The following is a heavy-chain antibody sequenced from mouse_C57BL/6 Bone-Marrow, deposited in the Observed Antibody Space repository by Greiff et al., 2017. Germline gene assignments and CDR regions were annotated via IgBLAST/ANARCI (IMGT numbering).Heavy chain of an antibody. Sequence: QVQLQQPGAELVKPGASVQLSCKASGYTFTNYWMHWVKQRPGQGLEWIGMMHPNGGSPDYNEKFKSEATLSVDKSSRTAYMELSILTSEDSAVYYCSRSYDYNDYTMDYWDQGTSVTVSS. CDR1: GYTFTNYW. J-gene: IGHJ4*01. V-gene: IGHV1-64*01. CDR3: SRSYDYNDYTMDY. D-gene: IGHD2-4*01. CDR2: MHPNGGSP.